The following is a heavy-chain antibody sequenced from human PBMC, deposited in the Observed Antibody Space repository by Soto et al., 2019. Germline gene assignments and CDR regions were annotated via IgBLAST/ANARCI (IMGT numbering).Heavy chain of an antibody. D-gene: IGHD4-17*01. CDR1: GFTFSSYA. J-gene: IGHJ4*02. Sequence: GESLRLSCAASGFTFSSYAMSWVRQAPGKGLEWVSAISGSGGSTYYADSVKGRFTISRDNSKNTLYLQMNSLRAEDTAVYYCAKDFGTPGDGTTVYYWGQGTLVTVSS. V-gene: IGHV3-23*01. CDR3: AKDFGTPGDGTTVYY. CDR2: ISGSGGST.